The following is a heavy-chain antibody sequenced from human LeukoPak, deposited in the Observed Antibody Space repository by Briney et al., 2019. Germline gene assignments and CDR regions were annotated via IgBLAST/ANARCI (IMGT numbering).Heavy chain of an antibody. V-gene: IGHV4-59*01. Sequence: SETLSLTCAVYGGSFSGYYWSWIRQPPGKGLEWIGYIYYSGSTNYNPSLKSRVTISVDTSKNQFSLKLSSVTAADTAVYYCARTSGSYFYYYGMDVWGQGTTVTVSS. D-gene: IGHD1-26*01. CDR2: IYYSGST. J-gene: IGHJ6*02. CDR1: GGSFSGYY. CDR3: ARTSGSYFYYYGMDV.